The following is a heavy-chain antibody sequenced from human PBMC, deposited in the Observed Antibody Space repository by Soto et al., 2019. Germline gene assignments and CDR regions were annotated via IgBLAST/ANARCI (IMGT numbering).Heavy chain of an antibody. J-gene: IGHJ3*01. Sequence: RRLSCAASGFPCGSYDMTWVRQAPGKGLEWVSTILVDGRTFYVDSVKGRFTISRDNSRNTVYLQMNSLTAGDTALYYCAKATATGGGAFDFCGQGTMVTVSS. CDR3: AKATATGGGAFDF. D-gene: IGHD2-8*02. CDR1: GFPCGSYD. CDR2: ILVDGRT. V-gene: IGHV3-23*01.